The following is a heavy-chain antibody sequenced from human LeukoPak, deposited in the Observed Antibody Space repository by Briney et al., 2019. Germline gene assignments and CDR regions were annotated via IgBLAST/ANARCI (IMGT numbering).Heavy chain of an antibody. CDR1: GFTFSSYA. CDR2: ISYDGSNK. Sequence: GGSLRLPCAASGFTFSSYAMHWVRQAPGKGLEWVAVISYDGSNKYYADSVKGRFTISRDNSKNTLYLQMNSLRAEDTAVYYCARAAPAQYGDYGGYYFDYWGQGTLVTVSS. CDR3: ARAAPAQYGDYGGYYFDY. D-gene: IGHD4-17*01. J-gene: IGHJ4*02. V-gene: IGHV3-30-3*01.